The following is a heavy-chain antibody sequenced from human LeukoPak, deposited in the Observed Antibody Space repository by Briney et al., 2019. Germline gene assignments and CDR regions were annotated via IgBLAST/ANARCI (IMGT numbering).Heavy chain of an antibody. D-gene: IGHD6-13*01. CDR3: AREGGYSEGFDP. J-gene: IGHJ5*02. Sequence: SETLSLTCTVSGGSISSSSYYWGWIRQPPGKGLEWIGSIYYSGSTNYTPSLKSRVTISVDTSKNQFSLKLSSVTAADTAVYYCAREGGYSEGFDPWGQGTLVTVSS. V-gene: IGHV4-39*07. CDR2: IYYSGST. CDR1: GGSISSSSYY.